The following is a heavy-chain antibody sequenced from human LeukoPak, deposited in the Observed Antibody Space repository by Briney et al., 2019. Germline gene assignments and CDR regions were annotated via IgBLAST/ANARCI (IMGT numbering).Heavy chain of an antibody. CDR3: ARDRVVQQPGGYYYYMDV. Sequence: GGSLRLSCAASGFTFSSYSMNWVRQAPGKGLEWVSSISSSSSYIYYADSVKGRFTISRDNAKNSLYLQMNSLRAEDTAVYYCARDRVVQQPGGYYYYMDVWGKGTTVTVSS. CDR1: GFTFSSYS. J-gene: IGHJ6*03. V-gene: IGHV3-21*04. CDR2: ISSSSSYI. D-gene: IGHD6-13*01.